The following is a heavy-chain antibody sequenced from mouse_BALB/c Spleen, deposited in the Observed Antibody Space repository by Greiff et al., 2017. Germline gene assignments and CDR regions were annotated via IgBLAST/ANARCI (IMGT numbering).Heavy chain of an antibody. D-gene: IGHD4-1*01. V-gene: IGHV1S81*02. CDR3: ASWDYFDY. CDR2: INPSNGRT. J-gene: IGHJ2*01. CDR1: GYTFTSYW. Sequence: VQLQQPGAELVKPGASVKLSCKASGYTFTSYWMHWVKQRPGQGLEWIGEINPSNGRTNYNEKFKSKATLTVDKSSSTAYMQLSSLTSEDSAVYYCASWDYFDYWGQGTTLTVSS.